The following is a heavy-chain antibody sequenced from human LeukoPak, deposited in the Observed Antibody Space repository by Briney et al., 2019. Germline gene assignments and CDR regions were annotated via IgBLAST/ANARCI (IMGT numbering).Heavy chain of an antibody. V-gene: IGHV3-30-3*01. D-gene: IGHD2-2*02. CDR3: AKDRWGCSSTSCYTRVGPLNY. Sequence: GGSLRLSCAASGFTFSSYAMHWVRQAPGKGLEWVAVISYDGSNKYYADSVKGRFTISRDNSKNTLYLQMNSLRAEDTAVYYCAKDRWGCSSTSCYTRVGPLNYWGQGTLVTVSS. J-gene: IGHJ4*02. CDR2: ISYDGSNK. CDR1: GFTFSSYA.